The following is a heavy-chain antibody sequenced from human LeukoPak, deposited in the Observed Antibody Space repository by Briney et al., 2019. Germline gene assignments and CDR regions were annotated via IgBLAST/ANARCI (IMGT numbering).Heavy chain of an antibody. D-gene: IGHD3-3*01. CDR1: GGSNSSYY. CDR2: IYYSGST. J-gene: IGHJ4*02. CDR3: AREDGYYSPTGLGY. Sequence: SETLSLTCTVSGGSNSSYYWSWIRQPPGKGLEWIGYIYYSGSTNYNPSLKSRVTISVDTSKNQFSLKLSSVTAADTAVYYCAREDGYYSPTGLGYWGQGTLVTVSS. V-gene: IGHV4-59*12.